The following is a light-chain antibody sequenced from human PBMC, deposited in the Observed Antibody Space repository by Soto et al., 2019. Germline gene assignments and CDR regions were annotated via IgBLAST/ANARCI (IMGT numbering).Light chain of an antibody. V-gene: IGLV2-11*01. Sequence: QSALTQPRSVSGSPGQSVTISCTGTSSDLGSYDYVSWYQQHPGRAPKLIIYDVTKRPSGVPDRFSGSKSGSTASHTSPRLQAEGEAAYYCSSFWGTSTLYVSGTGTNLHVL. CDR2: DVT. J-gene: IGLJ1*01. CDR1: SSDLGSYDY. CDR3: SSFWGTSTLYV.